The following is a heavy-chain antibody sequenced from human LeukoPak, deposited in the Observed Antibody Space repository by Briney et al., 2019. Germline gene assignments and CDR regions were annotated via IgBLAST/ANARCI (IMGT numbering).Heavy chain of an antibody. D-gene: IGHD2-21*01. CDR1: GGSFSGNY. CDR3: ARVPDFIARPCDS. Sequence: PSETLSLTCAVYGGSFSGNYWTLIRQTPGRGLEWIGESSPTEDITGYNPSLKGRATISVDSSKKQFSLKLTAVTAADTGVYYCARVPDFIARPCDSWGPGTLVTVSS. J-gene: IGHJ4*02. CDR2: SSPTEDIT. V-gene: IGHV4-34*01.